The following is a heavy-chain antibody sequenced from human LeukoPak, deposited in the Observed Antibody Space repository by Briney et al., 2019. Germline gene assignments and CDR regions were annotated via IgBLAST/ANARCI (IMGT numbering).Heavy chain of an antibody. CDR2: VNPNSGST. J-gene: IGHJ4*02. CDR3: VREPDFLRYLFDY. V-gene: IGHV1-46*01. CDR1: GYTFTTYS. D-gene: IGHD3-9*01. Sequence: GASVKVSCKASGYTFTTYSARWVRQGPGQGLEWMGIVNPNSGSTRYAQKFQGRVIMTRDTYASTLYMELSSLRSEDTAVYYCVREPDFLRYLFDYWGQGTLVTVSS.